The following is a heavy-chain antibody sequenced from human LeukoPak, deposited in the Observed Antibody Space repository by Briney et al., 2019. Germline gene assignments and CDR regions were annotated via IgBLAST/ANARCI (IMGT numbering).Heavy chain of an antibody. CDR1: GYTFTSYG. J-gene: IGHJ4*02. D-gene: IGHD3-10*01. CDR3: ARAQAQAYGSGSYYIPVISGSDY. V-gene: IGHV1-18*01. Sequence: ASVKVSCKASGYTFTSYGISWVRQAPGQGLEWMGWISAYNGNTHYAQKLQGRVTMTTDTSTSTVYMELSSLRSEDTAVYYCARAQAQAYGSGSYYIPVISGSDYWGQGTLVTVSS. CDR2: ISAYNGNT.